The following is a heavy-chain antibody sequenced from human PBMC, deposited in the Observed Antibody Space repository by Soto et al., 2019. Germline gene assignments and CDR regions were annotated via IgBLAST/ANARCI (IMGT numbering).Heavy chain of an antibody. V-gene: IGHV3-43*01. Sequence: PGGSLRLSCAASGFTFDDYTMHWVRQAPGKGLEWVSLISWDGGSTYYADSVKGRFTISRDNSKNTLYLQMNSLRAEDTAVYYCESTRRDGYNNYYYYYGMDVWGQGTTVTVSS. CDR1: GFTFDDYT. CDR3: ESTRRDGYNNYYYYYGMDV. D-gene: IGHD5-12*01. J-gene: IGHJ6*02. CDR2: ISWDGGST.